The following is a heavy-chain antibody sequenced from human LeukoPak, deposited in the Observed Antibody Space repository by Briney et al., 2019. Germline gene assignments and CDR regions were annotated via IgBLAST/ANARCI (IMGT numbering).Heavy chain of an antibody. V-gene: IGHV1-2*02. D-gene: IGHD5-12*01. CDR3: ARDWFVDSGDDPFPFDY. J-gene: IGHJ4*02. Sequence: EASVKVSCKASGYTFTGFYIHWVRQAPGQGLEWMGWINPNSGGTNYAQKFQGRVTMTRDTSISTAYMELSRLTSDDTAIYYCARDWFVDSGDDPFPFDYWGQGTLVSVSS. CDR1: GYTFTGFY. CDR2: INPNSGGT.